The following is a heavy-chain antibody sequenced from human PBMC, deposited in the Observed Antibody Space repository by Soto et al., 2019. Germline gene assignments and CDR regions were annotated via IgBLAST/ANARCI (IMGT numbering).Heavy chain of an antibody. CDR2: IYYSGST. CDR3: ARDRECSGGTCYNYFDY. CDR1: GGSISSGGYY. J-gene: IGHJ4*02. Sequence: VTCTVSGGSISSGGYYWSWIRRHPGRGLEWIGYIYYSGSTYYNPSLKSRVTISVDTSKNQFSLQLSSVTAADTAVYYCARDRECSGGTCYNYFDYWGQGARVTVSS. V-gene: IGHV4-31*03. D-gene: IGHD2-15*01.